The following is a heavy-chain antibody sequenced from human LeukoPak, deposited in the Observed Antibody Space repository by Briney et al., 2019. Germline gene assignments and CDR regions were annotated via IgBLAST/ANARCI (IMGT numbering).Heavy chain of an antibody. J-gene: IGHJ4*02. CDR2: IYSGGST. CDR1: GFTVSSNY. CDR3: AKGVASYASGDTFDY. V-gene: IGHV3-66*01. Sequence: GGSLRLSCAASGFTVSSNYMSWVRQAPGKGLEWVSVIYSGGSTYYADSVKGRFTISRDNSKNTLYLQMNSLRAEDTAVYYCAKGVASYASGDTFDYWGQGTLVTVSS. D-gene: IGHD3-10*01.